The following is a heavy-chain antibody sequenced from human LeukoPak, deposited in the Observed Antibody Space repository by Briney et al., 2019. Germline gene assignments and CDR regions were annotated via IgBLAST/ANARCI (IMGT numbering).Heavy chain of an antibody. CDR2: INHSGST. D-gene: IGHD5-12*01. CDR1: GGSFSGYY. J-gene: IGHJ4*02. Sequence: PSETLSLTCAVYGGSFSGYYWSWIRQPPGKGLEWIGEINHSGSTNYNPSLKSRVTISVDTSKNQFSLKLSSVTAADTAVYYCARGPISIVATTRLRDYWGQGTLVTVSS. V-gene: IGHV4-34*01. CDR3: ARGPISIVATTRLRDY.